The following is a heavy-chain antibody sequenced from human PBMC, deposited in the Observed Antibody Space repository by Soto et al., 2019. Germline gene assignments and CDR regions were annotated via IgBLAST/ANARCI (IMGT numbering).Heavy chain of an antibody. CDR2: ISYDGSNK. CDR1: GFTFSSYA. CDR3: ARGRSSGWYRYYFDY. D-gene: IGHD6-19*01. J-gene: IGHJ4*02. Sequence: PGGSLRLSCAASGFTFSSYAMHWVRQAPGKGLEWVAVISYDGSNKYYADSVKGRFTISRDNSKNTLYLQMNSLRAEDTAVYYCARGRSSGWYRYYFDYWGQGTLVTVSS. V-gene: IGHV3-30-3*01.